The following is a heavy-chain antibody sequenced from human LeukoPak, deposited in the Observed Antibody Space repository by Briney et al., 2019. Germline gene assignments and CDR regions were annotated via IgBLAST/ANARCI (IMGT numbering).Heavy chain of an antibody. CDR2: IIPIFGTA. J-gene: IGHJ6*03. D-gene: IGHD3-3*01. V-gene: IGHV1-69*13. CDR1: GGTFSSYA. CDR3: ARGGRFYYYYYMDV. Sequence: ASVKVSCKASGGTFSSYAISWVRQAPGQGLEWMGGIIPIFGTANYAQKFQGRVTITADESTSTAYMELSSLRSEDTAVYYCARGGRFYYYYYMDVWGKGTTVTVPS.